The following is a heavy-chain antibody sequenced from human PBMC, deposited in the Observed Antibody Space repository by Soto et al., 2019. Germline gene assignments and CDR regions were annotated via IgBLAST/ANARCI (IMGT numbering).Heavy chain of an antibody. CDR1: GFTFSNAW. Sequence: EVQLVESGGGLVKPGGSLRLSCAASGFTFSNAWMNWVSQAPGKGLEWVGRSKSKTDGGTTDYAAPVKGRFTISRDDSKNTLYLQMNSLKTEDTAVYYCTTGGYCSGGSCYSSPAGFYYWGQGTLVTVSS. CDR2: SKSKTDGGTT. V-gene: IGHV3-15*07. J-gene: IGHJ4*02. D-gene: IGHD2-15*01. CDR3: TTGGYCSGGSCYSSPAGFYY.